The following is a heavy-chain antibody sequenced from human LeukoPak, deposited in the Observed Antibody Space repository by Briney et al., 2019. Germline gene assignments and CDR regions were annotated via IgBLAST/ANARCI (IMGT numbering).Heavy chain of an antibody. D-gene: IGHD3-22*01. Sequence: PGGSLRLSCAASGFTFSNAWMSWVRQAPGKGLEGVGRIKSKTDGGTTDYAAPVKGRFTTSRDDSKNTLYLQMNSLKTEDTAVYYCTTGFITVDGAFDIWGQGTMVTVSS. CDR3: TTGFITVDGAFDI. J-gene: IGHJ3*02. V-gene: IGHV3-15*01. CDR1: GFTFSNAW. CDR2: IKSKTDGGTT.